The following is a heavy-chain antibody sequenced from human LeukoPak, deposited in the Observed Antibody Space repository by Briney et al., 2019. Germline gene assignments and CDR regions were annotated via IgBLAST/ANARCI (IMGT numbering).Heavy chain of an antibody. CDR1: GYTFTGYH. V-gene: IGHV1-2*04. J-gene: IGHJ6*02. Sequence: ASVKVSCKASGYTFTGYHMHWVRQAPGQGLEWMGWINPNSGGTNYAQKFQGWVTMTRDTSISTAYMELSRLRSDDTAVYYCARDYYYDSRSNYYYGMDVWGQGTTVTVSS. CDR3: ARDYYYDSRSNYYYGMDV. D-gene: IGHD3-22*01. CDR2: INPNSGGT.